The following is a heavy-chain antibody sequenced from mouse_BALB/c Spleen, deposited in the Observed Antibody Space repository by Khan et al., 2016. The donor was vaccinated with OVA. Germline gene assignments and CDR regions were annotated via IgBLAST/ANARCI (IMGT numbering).Heavy chain of an antibody. D-gene: IGHD1-1*01. V-gene: IGHV3-2*02. CDR2: ISYNGNT. CDR3: ARVYGGDFDY. Sequence: VQLKESGPGLVKPSQSLSLTCTVTGYSITTDYAWNWIRQFPGNKLEWMGFISYNGNTKYNPSLKSQISITRDTSKNQFFLQLKSVTTEDTARYYCARVYGGDFDYWGQGTTLTVSS. CDR1: GYSITTDYA. J-gene: IGHJ2*01.